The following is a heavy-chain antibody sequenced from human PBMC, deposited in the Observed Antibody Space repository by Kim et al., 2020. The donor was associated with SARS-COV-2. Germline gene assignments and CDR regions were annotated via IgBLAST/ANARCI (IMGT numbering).Heavy chain of an antibody. CDR1: GGSISSGGYY. D-gene: IGHD3-3*01. J-gene: IGHJ5*02. CDR3: ARSLDFWSGYYTTNWFDP. Sequence: SETLSLTCTVSGGSISSGGYYWSWIRQHPGKGLEWIGYIYYSGSTYYNPSLKSRVTISVDTSKNQFSLKLSSVTAADTAVYYCARSLDFWSGYYTTNWFDPWGQGTLVTVSS. CDR2: IYYSGST. V-gene: IGHV4-31*03.